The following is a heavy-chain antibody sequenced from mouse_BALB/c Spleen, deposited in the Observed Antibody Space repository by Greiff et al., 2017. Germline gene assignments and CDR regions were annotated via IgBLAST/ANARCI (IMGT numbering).Heavy chain of an antibody. CDR1: GFTFSSYT. D-gene: IGHD2-2*01. V-gene: IGHV5-9*03. Sequence: DVQLQESGGGLVKPGGSLKLSCAASGFTFSSYTMSWVRQTPEKRLEWVATISSGGGNTYYPDSVKGRFTISRDNAKNNLYLQMSSLRSEDTALYYCARGGYDGAWFAYWGQGTLVTVSA. CDR2: ISSGGGNT. CDR3: ARGGYDGAWFAY. J-gene: IGHJ3*01.